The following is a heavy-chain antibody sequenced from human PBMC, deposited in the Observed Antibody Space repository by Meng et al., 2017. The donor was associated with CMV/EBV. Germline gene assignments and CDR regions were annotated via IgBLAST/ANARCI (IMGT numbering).Heavy chain of an antibody. V-gene: IGHV4-30-4*08. Sequence: HLQEPGPGLVKPPQALSLTCTVSGGSISSGDYYWGWIRQPPGKGLEWIGYIYYSGSTYYNPSLKSRVTISVDTSKNQFSLKLSSVTAADTAVYYCARAQYSSSCDYWGQGTLVTVSS. D-gene: IGHD6-13*01. CDR1: GGSISSGDYY. J-gene: IGHJ4*02. CDR3: ARAQYSSSCDY. CDR2: IYYSGST.